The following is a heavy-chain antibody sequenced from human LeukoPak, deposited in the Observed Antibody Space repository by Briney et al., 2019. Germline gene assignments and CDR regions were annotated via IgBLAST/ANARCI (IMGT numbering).Heavy chain of an antibody. CDR2: ITSSGDNT. J-gene: IGHJ5*02. CDR1: GFTFSSYA. D-gene: IGHD3-22*01. CDR3: VRGSRGNYDT. Sequence: GASLRLSCAASGFTFSSYAMCWVRQAPGKGLQWVSSITSSGDNTYYADSVNGRFTISRDNTKNTLHLQVNSRRAEDTAVYYCVRGSRGNYDTWGQGTLVTVSS. V-gene: IGHV3-23*01.